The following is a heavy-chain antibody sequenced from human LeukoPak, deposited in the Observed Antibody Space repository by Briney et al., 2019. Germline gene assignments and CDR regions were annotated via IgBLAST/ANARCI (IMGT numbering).Heavy chain of an antibody. V-gene: IGHV3-23*01. J-gene: IGHJ4*02. CDR3: AKVRDIVVVVAAIAY. CDR1: GLTFSSYA. Sequence: GGSLRLSCAASGLTFSSYAMSWVRQAPGKGLEWVSAISGSGGSTYYADSVKGRFTISRDNSKNTLYLQMNSLRAEDTAVYYCAKVRDIVVVVAAIAYWGQGTLVTVSS. D-gene: IGHD2-15*01. CDR2: ISGSGGST.